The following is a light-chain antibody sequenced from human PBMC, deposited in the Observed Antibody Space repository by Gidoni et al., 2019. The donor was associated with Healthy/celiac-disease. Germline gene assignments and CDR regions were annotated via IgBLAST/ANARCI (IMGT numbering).Light chain of an antibody. CDR3: QQRSNWPPIT. CDR1: QSVSIY. Sequence: EIVLTQSPATLSLSTGERATLSCRASQSVSIYLDWYQQKPGQAPRLLIYDASNRATGIPARFSGSGSVTDFTLTISILEPEDFAVYYCQQRSNWPPITFGQGTRLEIK. CDR2: DAS. V-gene: IGKV3-11*01. J-gene: IGKJ5*01.